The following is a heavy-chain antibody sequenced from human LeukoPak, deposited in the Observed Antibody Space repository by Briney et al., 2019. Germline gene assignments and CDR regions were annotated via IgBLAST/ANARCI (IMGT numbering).Heavy chain of an antibody. D-gene: IGHD3-10*01. CDR2: ISGSGGNT. CDR3: AKDRRAGSYDY. Sequence: GGSLRLSCAASGFTFSRNGMTWVRQAPGKGLEWVSAISGSGGNTYYADSVKGRFTISRDNSKNTLYLQMNSLRAEDTAVYYCAKDRRAGSYDYWGRGTLVTVSS. V-gene: IGHV3-23*01. CDR1: GFTFSRNG. J-gene: IGHJ4*02.